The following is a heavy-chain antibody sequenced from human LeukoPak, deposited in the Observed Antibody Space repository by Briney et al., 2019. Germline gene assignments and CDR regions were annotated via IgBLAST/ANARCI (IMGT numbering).Heavy chain of an antibody. CDR3: AAEKEDYGSGSYRDYYYYMDV. Sequence: SETLSLTCTVSGGSISSSSYYWGWIRQPAGKGLEWIGRIYTSGSSNYNPSLKSRVTMSVDTSKNQFSLKLSSVTAADTAVYYCAAEKEDYGSGSYRDYYYYMDVWGKGTTVTVSS. D-gene: IGHD3-10*01. CDR1: GGSISSSSYY. V-gene: IGHV4-61*02. CDR2: IYTSGSS. J-gene: IGHJ6*03.